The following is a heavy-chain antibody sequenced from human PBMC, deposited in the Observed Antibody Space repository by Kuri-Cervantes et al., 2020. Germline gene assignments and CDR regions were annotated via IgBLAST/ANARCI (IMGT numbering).Heavy chain of an antibody. CDR1: GFTFRDYY. CDR2: ISGSGGST. J-gene: IGHJ4*02. CDR3: AIRREWELLGIAY. Sequence: GSSRRLSVAASGFTFRDYYMSWIRQAPGKGLEWYSAISGSGGSTYYADSVKGRFTISRDNSKNTLYLQMNSLRAEDTAVYYCAIRREWELLGIAYWGQGTLVTVSS. D-gene: IGHD1-26*01. V-gene: IGHV3-23*01.